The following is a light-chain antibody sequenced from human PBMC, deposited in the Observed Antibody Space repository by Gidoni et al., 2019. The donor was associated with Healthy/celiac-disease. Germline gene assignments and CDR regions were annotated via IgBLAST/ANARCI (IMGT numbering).Light chain of an antibody. J-gene: IGKJ2*01. CDR2: WAS. V-gene: IGKV4-1*01. Sequence: DIVMTQSPDPLAVSLGERATINCKSSQSVLYSSNNKNYLAWYQQKPGQPPKLLIYWASTRESGVPDRFSGSGSGTDFTLTISSLQAEDVAVSYCQQYYSTPRTFGQGTKLEIK. CDR1: QSVLYSSNNKNY. CDR3: QQYYSTPRT.